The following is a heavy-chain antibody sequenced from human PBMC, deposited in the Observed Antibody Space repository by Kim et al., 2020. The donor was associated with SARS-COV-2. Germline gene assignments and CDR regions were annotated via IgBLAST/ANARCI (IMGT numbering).Heavy chain of an antibody. D-gene: IGHD1-26*01. Sequence: YADSVKGRFTVSSDNAKNSLYLQMNSLRAEDTAVYYCARGRGSYYSYFDYWGQGTLVTVSS. CDR3: ARGRGSYYSYFDY. V-gene: IGHV3-21*01. J-gene: IGHJ4*02.